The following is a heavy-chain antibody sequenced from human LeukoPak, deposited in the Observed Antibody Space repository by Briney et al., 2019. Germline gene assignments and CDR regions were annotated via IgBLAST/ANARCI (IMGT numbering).Heavy chain of an antibody. J-gene: IGHJ4*02. CDR2: ISSYNANA. D-gene: IGHD3-9*01. V-gene: IGHV1-18*01. Sequence: SVRVSCKPSPDTFPNCVISWLGQAPGQGLEGLGWISSYNANANYGQKFLGRLTMTTDTSATTAYMELRSLRSDDTAVYYCALVLYGKGYYDILTGPSWGQGTLVTVSS. CDR1: PDTFPNCV. CDR3: ALVLYGKGYYDILTGPS.